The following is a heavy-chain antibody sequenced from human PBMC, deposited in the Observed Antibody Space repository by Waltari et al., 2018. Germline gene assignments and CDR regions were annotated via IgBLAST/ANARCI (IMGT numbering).Heavy chain of an antibody. Sequence: QVQLQQWGAGLLTPSETLSLTCAVYGGSFSGYYWSWIRTPPGTRLEWIGEITHSGSTNYNPSLKSRVTISVDTSKNQFSLKLSSVTAADTAVYYCARGQIVGATGYYYYYGMDVWGQGTTVTVSS. CDR3: ARGQIVGATGYYYYYGMDV. CDR1: GGSFSGYY. CDR2: ITHSGST. D-gene: IGHD1-26*01. J-gene: IGHJ6*02. V-gene: IGHV4-34*01.